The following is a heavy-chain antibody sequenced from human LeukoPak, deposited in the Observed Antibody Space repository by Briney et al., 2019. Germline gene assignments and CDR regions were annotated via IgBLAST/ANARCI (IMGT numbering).Heavy chain of an antibody. J-gene: IGHJ4*02. CDR1: GGTFSSYA. CDR2: IIPIFGTA. D-gene: IGHD5-18*01. CDR3: AVTGETGGIQLWFDY. V-gene: IGHV1-69*05. Sequence: SVKVSCKASGGTFSSYAISWVRQAPGQGLEWMGGIIPIFGTANYAQKFQGRVTITTDESTSTAYMELSSLRSEDTAEYYCAVTGETGGIQLWFDYWGQGTLVTVSS.